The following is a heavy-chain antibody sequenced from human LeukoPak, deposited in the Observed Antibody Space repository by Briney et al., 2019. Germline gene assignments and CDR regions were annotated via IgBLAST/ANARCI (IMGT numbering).Heavy chain of an antibody. J-gene: IGHJ4*02. CDR2: ISGSGANT. D-gene: IGHD6-19*01. Sequence: PGGSLRLSCAASGFTSNTYAMSWVRQAPGKGLEWVSAISGSGANTYYADSVKGRFTISRDNSKSTLYLQMNSLRAEDTAVYYCAKDLRGSGWYFDYWGQGTLVAVSS. CDR3: AKDLRGSGWYFDY. V-gene: IGHV3-23*01. CDR1: GFTSNTYA.